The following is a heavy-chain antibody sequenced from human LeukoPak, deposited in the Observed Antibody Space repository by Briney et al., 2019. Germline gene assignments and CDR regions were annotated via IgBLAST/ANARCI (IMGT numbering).Heavy chain of an antibody. V-gene: IGHV4-4*07. Sequence: SETLSLTCTVSGGSISSYYWSWIRQPAGKGLEWIGRIYTSGSTNYNPSLKSRVTMSVDTSKNQFSLKLSSVTAADTAVYYCAGDAQKDTATIYFDYWGQGTLVTVSS. J-gene: IGHJ4*02. D-gene: IGHD5-18*01. CDR3: AGDAQKDTATIYFDY. CDR1: GGSISSYY. CDR2: IYTSGST.